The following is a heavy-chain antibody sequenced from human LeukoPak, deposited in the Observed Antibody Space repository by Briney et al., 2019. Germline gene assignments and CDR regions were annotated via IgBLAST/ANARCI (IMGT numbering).Heavy chain of an antibody. Sequence: TSEALSLTCTVSGGSISSYYWSWIRQPPGKGLEWIGYIYYSGSTNYNPYLKSRVNISVDTSKNQFSLKLSSVTAADTAVYYCAKGYTGYVIDYWGQGTLVTVSS. D-gene: IGHD5-12*01. CDR1: GGSISSYY. CDR3: AKGYTGYVIDY. V-gene: IGHV4-59*01. J-gene: IGHJ4*02. CDR2: IYYSGST.